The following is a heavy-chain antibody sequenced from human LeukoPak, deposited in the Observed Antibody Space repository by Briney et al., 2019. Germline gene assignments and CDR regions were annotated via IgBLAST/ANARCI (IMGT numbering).Heavy chain of an antibody. CDR2: INHSGST. D-gene: IGHD2-2*01. CDR1: GGSFSGYY. V-gene: IGHV4-34*01. Sequence: PSETLSLTCAVYGGSFSGYYWSWIRQPPGKGLEWIGEINHSGSTNYNPSLKSRVTISVDTSKNQFSLKLSSVTAADTAVYYCARVDCSSTSCPLGYFDYWGQGTLATVSS. CDR3: ARVDCSSTSCPLGYFDY. J-gene: IGHJ4*02.